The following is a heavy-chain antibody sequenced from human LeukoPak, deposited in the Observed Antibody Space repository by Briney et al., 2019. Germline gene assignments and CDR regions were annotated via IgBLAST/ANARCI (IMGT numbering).Heavy chain of an antibody. V-gene: IGHV3-7*01. CDR3: ARSNPNRNALDL. Sequence: GGSLRLSCAASGFTLNSYLMSWFRQAPGRGLEWVANIKKDGSEESYLDSVKGRFTVSRDNAKNSLFLQMNSLRGEDTAVYYCARSNPNRNALDLWGQGTMVTISS. CDR1: GFTLNSYL. D-gene: IGHD1-14*01. CDR2: IKKDGSEE. J-gene: IGHJ3*01.